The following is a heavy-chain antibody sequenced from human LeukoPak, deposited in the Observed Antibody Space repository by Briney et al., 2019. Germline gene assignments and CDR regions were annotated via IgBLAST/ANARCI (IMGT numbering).Heavy chain of an antibody. Sequence: PSETLSLTCAVSGDSISSGGYSWSWIRQPPGKGLEWIGYIYHSGTTLYNPSLKSRVTMSVDKSKNQFSLKLSSVTAADTAVYYCARDGGPRRGDYYFDYWGQGALVIVSS. CDR3: ARDGGPRRGDYYFDY. CDR2: IYHSGTT. V-gene: IGHV4-30-2*01. J-gene: IGHJ4*02. CDR1: GDSISSGGYS. D-gene: IGHD2-21*02.